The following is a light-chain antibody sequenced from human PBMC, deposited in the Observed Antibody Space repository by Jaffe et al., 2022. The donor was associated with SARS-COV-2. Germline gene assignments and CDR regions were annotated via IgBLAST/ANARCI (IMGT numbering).Light chain of an antibody. CDR2: AAS. CDR3: QQFNSYPLT. V-gene: IGKV1-16*02. J-gene: IGKJ4*01. Sequence: DIQMTQSPSSLSASVGDRVTITCRASQGIRNDLAWFQQKPGKAPKSLIYAASDLQSGVPSKFSGSGSGTYFTLTISSLQPEDSATYYCQQFNSYPLTFGGGTKVEIK. CDR1: QGIRND.